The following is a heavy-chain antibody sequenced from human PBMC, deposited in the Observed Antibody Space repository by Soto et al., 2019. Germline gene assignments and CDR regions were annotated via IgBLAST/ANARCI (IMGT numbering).Heavy chain of an antibody. Sequence: VGPLRLSSTASGFTFSTSPVTCAPQAAGKGLEWVSTIGRRSNTCYDGSVKGRFTNSRDDSKNPLSLQMNRLRAEDMAIYFCTKDLDVAVGATAFWGLGTLVTVSS. D-gene: IGHD1-26*01. CDR3: TKDLDVAVGATAF. J-gene: IGHJ1*01. V-gene: IGHV3-23*01. CDR1: GFTFSTSP. CDR2: IGRRSNT.